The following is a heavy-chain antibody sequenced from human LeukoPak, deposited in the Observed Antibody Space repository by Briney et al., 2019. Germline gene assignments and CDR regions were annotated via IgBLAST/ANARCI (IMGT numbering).Heavy chain of an antibody. CDR2: ITPSGGST. V-gene: IGHV1-46*01. CDR3: ARDLSNGIVVVTRGAFDI. J-gene: IGHJ3*02. Sequence: ASVKISCKASGYTFTNYYMHWVRQAPGQGLEWLGLITPSGGSTWYAQKFQGRVTMTRDMSTSTVYMELSSLRSEDTAVYYCARDLSNGIVVVTRGAFDIWGQGTMVTVSS. D-gene: IGHD3-22*01. CDR1: GYTFTNYY.